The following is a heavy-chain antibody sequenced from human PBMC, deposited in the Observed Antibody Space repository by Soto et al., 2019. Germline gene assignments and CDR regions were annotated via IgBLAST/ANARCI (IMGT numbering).Heavy chain of an antibody. CDR2: IYHSAST. CDR3: ARGIYCTNTRGHFDY. V-gene: IGHV4-4*02. Sequence: QVQLQESGPGLVKPSGTLSLTCDVSGGSISSSNWWTWVRQPPGKGLEWIGEIYHSASTNYNPSLQSRVIISVHKSKNQFSLNLSSVSAADTAVYYCARGIYCTNTRGHFDYWGQGPLVTVSS. D-gene: IGHD2-8*01. CDR1: GGSISSSNW. J-gene: IGHJ4*02.